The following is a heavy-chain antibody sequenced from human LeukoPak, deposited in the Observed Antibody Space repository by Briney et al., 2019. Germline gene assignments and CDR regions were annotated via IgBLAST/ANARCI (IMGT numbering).Heavy chain of an antibody. CDR3: AKDHYYGSGSYGMDV. J-gene: IGHJ6*02. V-gene: IGHV3-23*01. CDR1: GFTFSSYA. Sequence: GGSLRLSCAASGFTFSSYAMSWVRQAPGKGLEWVSAISGSGGSTYYADSVKGRFTISRGNSKNTLYLQMNGLRAEDTAVYYCAKDHYYGSGSYGMDVWGQGTTVTVSS. CDR2: ISGSGGST. D-gene: IGHD3-10*01.